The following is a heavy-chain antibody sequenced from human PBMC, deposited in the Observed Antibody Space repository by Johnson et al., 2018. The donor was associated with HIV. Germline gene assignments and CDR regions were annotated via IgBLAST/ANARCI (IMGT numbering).Heavy chain of an antibody. Sequence: QVQLVESGGGVVQPGRSLRLSCAASGFTFSSYAMHWVRQAPGKGLEWVAVISYDGSNKYYADSVKGRFTISRDNSKNTLYLQMNSLRAEDTEVYYCAKEGYYYDSKNDAVDIWGQGTMVTVSS. J-gene: IGHJ3*02. CDR3: AKEGYYYDSKNDAVDI. V-gene: IGHV3-30-3*01. CDR1: GFTFSSYA. CDR2: ISYDGSNK. D-gene: IGHD3-22*01.